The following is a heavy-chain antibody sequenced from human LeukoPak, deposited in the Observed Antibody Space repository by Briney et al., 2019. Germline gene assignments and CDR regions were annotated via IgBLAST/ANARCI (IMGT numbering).Heavy chain of an antibody. J-gene: IGHJ3*02. CDR3: ARVGAAAGQDDAFDI. CDR1: GFTFTNYA. CDR2: ISGSGGST. V-gene: IGHV3-23*01. D-gene: IGHD6-13*01. Sequence: PGGSLRLSCAASGFTFTNYAMTWVRQAPGKGLEWVSAISGSGGSTYYADSVKGRFTISRDNSKNTLYLQMNSLRAEDTAVYYCARVGAAAGQDDAFDIWGQGTMVTVSS.